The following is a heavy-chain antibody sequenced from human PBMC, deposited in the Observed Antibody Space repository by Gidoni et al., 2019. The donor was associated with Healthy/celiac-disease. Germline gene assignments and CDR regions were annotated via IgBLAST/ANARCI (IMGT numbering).Heavy chain of an antibody. D-gene: IGHD5-12*01. CDR3: ARAGRDGYKIPFDY. J-gene: IGHJ4*02. CDR2: IYYSGST. CDR1: GGSISSYY. Sequence: QVQLQASGPGLVKPSETLSLTCTVSGGSISSYYWSWIRQPPGKGLEWIGYIYYSGSTNYNPSLKSRVTISVDTSKNQFSLKLSSVTAADTAVYYCARAGRDGYKIPFDYWGQGTLVTVSS. V-gene: IGHV4-59*01.